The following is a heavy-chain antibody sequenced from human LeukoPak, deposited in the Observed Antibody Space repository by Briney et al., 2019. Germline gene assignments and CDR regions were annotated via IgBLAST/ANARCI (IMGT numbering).Heavy chain of an antibody. V-gene: IGHV4-30-4*01. D-gene: IGHD2-2*03. CDR3: ARGTGYCSSTSCLYKGGAFDI. J-gene: IGHJ3*02. CDR2: IYYSGST. Sequence: SETLSLTCTVSGGSISSGDYYWSWIRQPPGKGLEWIGYIYYSGSTYYNPSLKSRVTISVDTSKNQFSLKLSSVTAADTAVYYCARGTGYCSSTSCLYKGGAFDIWGQGTMVTVSS. CDR1: GGSISSGDYY.